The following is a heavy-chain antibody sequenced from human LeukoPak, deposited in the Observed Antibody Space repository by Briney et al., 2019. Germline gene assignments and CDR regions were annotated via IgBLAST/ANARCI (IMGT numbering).Heavy chain of an antibody. CDR3: KEVDF. V-gene: IGHV3-30*03. CDR2: ISYDGSNK. CDR1: GFTFSNYG. J-gene: IGHJ4*02. Sequence: GGSLRLSCATSGFTFSNYGMHWVRQAPGKGLEWVAFISYDGSNKFYADSVKGRFTISRDNSKNTLYLQMNSLRAGDTAVYYCKEVDFWGQGTLVTVSS.